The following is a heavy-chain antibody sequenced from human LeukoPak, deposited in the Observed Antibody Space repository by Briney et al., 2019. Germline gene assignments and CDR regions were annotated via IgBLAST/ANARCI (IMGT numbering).Heavy chain of an antibody. CDR1: GGSISSSSYY. CDR3: ARQGSGNYLSPVNY. V-gene: IGHV4-39*01. J-gene: IGHJ4*02. Sequence: SETLSLTCTVSGGSISSSSYYWGCIRQPPGKGLEWIETIYYSGSTYYNPSLKSRVTISVDTSKNQFSLKLSSVTAADTAVYYCARQGSGNYLSPVNYWGQGTLVTVSS. D-gene: IGHD1-26*01. CDR2: IYYSGST.